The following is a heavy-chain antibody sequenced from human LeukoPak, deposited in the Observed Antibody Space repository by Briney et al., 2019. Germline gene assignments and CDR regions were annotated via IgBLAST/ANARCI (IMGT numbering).Heavy chain of an antibody. D-gene: IGHD6-13*01. CDR2: ISWNSGSI. CDR3: AKDKWQRLVQIDY. J-gene: IGHJ4*02. V-gene: IGHV3-9*01. CDR1: GFSFDDYA. Sequence: GGSLRLSCAASGFSFDDYAMHWVRQVPGKGLEWVSGISWNSGSIGYADSVKGRFTISRDNAKNSLYLQMNSLRADDTALYHCAKDKWQRLVQIDYWGQRTLVTVSS.